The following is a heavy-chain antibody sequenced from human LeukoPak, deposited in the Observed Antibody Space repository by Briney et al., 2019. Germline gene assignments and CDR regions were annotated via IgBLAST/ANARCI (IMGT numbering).Heavy chain of an antibody. CDR2: IWYDGSNK. D-gene: IGHD2-2*01. V-gene: IGHV3-33*01. Sequence: GGSLRLSCAASGFTFSSYGMHWVRQAPGKGLEWVAVIWYDGSNKYYADSVKGRFTISRDNSKNTLYLQMNSLRAEDTAVYYCARGRSQYRYCSSTSCYWGNWFDPWGQGTLVTVSS. CDR3: ARGRSQYRYCSSTSCYWGNWFDP. J-gene: IGHJ5*02. CDR1: GFTFSSYG.